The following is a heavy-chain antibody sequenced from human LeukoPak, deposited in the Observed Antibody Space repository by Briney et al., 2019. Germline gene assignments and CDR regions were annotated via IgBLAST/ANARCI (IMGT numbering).Heavy chain of an antibody. Sequence: WGSLRLSCTVSGFTVSSNSMSWVRQAPGKGLEWVSFIYSDNTHYSDSVKGRFTISRDNSKNTLYLQMNSLRAEDTAVYYSARNGNNYYYHYMDVWGKGTTVTISS. CDR3: ARNGNNYYYHYMDV. J-gene: IGHJ6*03. V-gene: IGHV3-53*01. CDR2: IYSDNT. D-gene: IGHD1/OR15-1a*01. CDR1: GFTVSSNS.